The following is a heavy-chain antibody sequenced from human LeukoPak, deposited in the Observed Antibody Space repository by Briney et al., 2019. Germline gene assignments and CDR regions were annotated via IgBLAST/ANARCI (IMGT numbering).Heavy chain of an antibody. CDR1: GFTFSCYA. D-gene: IGHD1-1*01. V-gene: IGHV3-23*01. CDR3: AKRLTASSTWTSLDP. J-gene: IGHJ5*02. CDR2: IYGSGTTT. Sequence: GGSLRLSCAASGFTFSCYAFNWVRQAPGKGLEWVSVIYGSGTTTYYADSVRGRFTISRDSSKSTMYLQMNSLIVEDTAVYYCAKRLTASSTWTSLDPWGQGTLVTVSS.